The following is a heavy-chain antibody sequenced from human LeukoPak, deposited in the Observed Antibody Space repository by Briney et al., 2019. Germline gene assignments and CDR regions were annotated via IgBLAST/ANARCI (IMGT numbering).Heavy chain of an antibody. CDR3: ARAIVGAAIDY. Sequence: GGSLRLSCAASGFTFSSHWMSWVRQAPGKGLEWVANIKQDGSEKYYVDSVKGRFTISRDNAKDSLYLQMNSLRAEDTAVYYCARAIVGAAIDYWGQGTPVTVSS. V-gene: IGHV3-7*01. D-gene: IGHD1-26*01. J-gene: IGHJ4*02. CDR2: IKQDGSEK. CDR1: GFTFSSHW.